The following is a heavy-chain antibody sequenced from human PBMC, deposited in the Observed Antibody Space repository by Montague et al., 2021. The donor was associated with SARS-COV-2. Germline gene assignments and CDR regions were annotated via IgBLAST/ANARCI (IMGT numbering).Heavy chain of an antibody. Sequence: SETLSLTCAVYGGSFSGYYWYWIRQPPGKGLEWIGEINHSGSAKYNQSLKRRVTITVDTSKNQFSLELNSVTAADTAVYYCAGLGEGVVPAPILGVEPYYSYFYMDVWGKGATVTVSS. D-gene: IGHD2-2*02. CDR1: GGSFSGYY. CDR2: INHSGSA. J-gene: IGHJ6*03. V-gene: IGHV4-34*01. CDR3: AGLGEGVVPAPILGVEPYYSYFYMDV.